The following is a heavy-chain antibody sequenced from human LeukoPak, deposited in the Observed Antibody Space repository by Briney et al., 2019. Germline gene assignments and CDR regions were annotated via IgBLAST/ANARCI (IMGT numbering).Heavy chain of an antibody. Sequence: PPETLSLTCTVSGGSISSYYWSWIRQPPGKGLEWIGYIYYSGSTNYNPSLKSRVTISVDTSKNQFSLKLSSVTAADTAVYYCARRKKIAVAGSFDYWGQGTLVTVSS. J-gene: IGHJ4*02. V-gene: IGHV4-59*01. CDR3: ARRKKIAVAGSFDY. CDR1: GGSISSYY. CDR2: IYYSGST. D-gene: IGHD6-19*01.